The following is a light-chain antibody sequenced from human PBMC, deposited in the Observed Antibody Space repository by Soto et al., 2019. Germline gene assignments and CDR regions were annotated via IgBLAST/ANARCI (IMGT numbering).Light chain of an antibody. CDR2: GAS. Sequence: ETVMTQSPATLSVSPGERASLSCRASQSVSSNLAWYQQKPGQAPRILIYGASTRATGIPDRFSGSGSGTEFTLTISRLEPEDFAVYYCQQRSNWVLTXGGGTKVDIK. J-gene: IGKJ4*01. CDR1: QSVSSN. V-gene: IGKV3-15*01. CDR3: QQRSNWVLT.